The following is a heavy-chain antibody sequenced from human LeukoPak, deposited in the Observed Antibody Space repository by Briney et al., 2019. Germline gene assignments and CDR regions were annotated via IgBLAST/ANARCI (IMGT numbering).Heavy chain of an antibody. CDR1: AFTFSSYS. D-gene: IGHD3-22*01. V-gene: IGHV3-21*01. CDR3: ASHARRWGITMIVGGAFDI. CDR2: ISSSSGYI. J-gene: IGHJ3*02. Sequence: GGSLRLSCAASAFTFSSYSMNWVRQAQGKGLEWVSSISSSSGYIDYADSMKGRFTISRDKAKKSLYLQLNSLRAEDTAVYYCASHARRWGITMIVGGAFDIWGQGTMVTVSS.